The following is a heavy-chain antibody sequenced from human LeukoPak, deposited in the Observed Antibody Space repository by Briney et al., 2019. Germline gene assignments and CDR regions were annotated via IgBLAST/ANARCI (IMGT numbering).Heavy chain of an antibody. V-gene: IGHV4-31*03. CDR1: GGSISNGGYY. CDR3: ARGGITGTSDYFDY. Sequence: SETPSLTCTVSGGSISNGGYYWSWIRQHPGKGLEWIGYIYYSGSTCYNPSLKSRVTISVDTSKNQFSLKLSSVTAADTAVYYCARGGITGTSDYFDYWGQGTLVTVSS. J-gene: IGHJ4*02. D-gene: IGHD1-7*01. CDR2: IYYSGST.